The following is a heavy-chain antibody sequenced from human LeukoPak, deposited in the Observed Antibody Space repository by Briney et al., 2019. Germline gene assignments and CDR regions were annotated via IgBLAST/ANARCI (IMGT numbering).Heavy chain of an antibody. Sequence: GGSLRLSCAATGFIFDDYTMHWVRQPPGKGLEGVSLFSWDGVTTYYADSVKGRFTISRDSGKNSLYLQMNSLTTEDTAFYYCAKGGGGSEMDYWGQGTLVTVSS. V-gene: IGHV3-43*01. CDR1: GFIFDDYT. D-gene: IGHD1-26*01. CDR2: FSWDGVTT. CDR3: AKGGGGSEMDY. J-gene: IGHJ4*02.